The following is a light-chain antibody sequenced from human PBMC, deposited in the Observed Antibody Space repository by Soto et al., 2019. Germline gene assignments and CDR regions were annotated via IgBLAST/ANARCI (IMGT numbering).Light chain of an antibody. CDR3: QSYDSSLSGRV. V-gene: IGLV1-40*01. Sequence: QSVLTQPPSVSGAPGQRVTISCTGSSSNIGAGYDVHWYQQLPGTAPKLLIYGNSNRPSGVPDRFSGSKSGTSASLAITGXXXXXXXDYYCQSYDSSLSGRVFGGGTKLTVL. CDR1: SSNIGAGYD. J-gene: IGLJ2*01. CDR2: GNS.